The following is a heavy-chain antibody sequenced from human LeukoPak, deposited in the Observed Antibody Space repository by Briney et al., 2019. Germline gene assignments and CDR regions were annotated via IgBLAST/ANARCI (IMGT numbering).Heavy chain of an antibody. D-gene: IGHD2-15*01. Sequence: GGSLRLSCAASGFTFSSYAMSWVRQAPGKGLEWVSAIRGSGGGTYHADSVKGRFTISRDNSKNTQFLQMNSLRGEDTAVYYCLGYCSGGSCYSGAHWGQGTQVTVSS. CDR2: IRGSGGGT. J-gene: IGHJ4*02. V-gene: IGHV3-23*01. CDR1: GFTFSSYA. CDR3: LGYCSGGSCYSGAH.